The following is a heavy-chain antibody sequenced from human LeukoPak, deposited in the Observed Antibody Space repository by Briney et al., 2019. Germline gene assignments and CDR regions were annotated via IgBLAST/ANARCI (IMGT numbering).Heavy chain of an antibody. V-gene: IGHV3-21*01. Sequence: GGSLRLSCAASGFTFSSYSMNWVRQAPGKGLEWVSSISSSSSYIYYADSVKGRFTISRDNAKNSLYLQMNSLRAEDTAVYYCARASLTTVTTDYGYWGQGTLVTVSS. CDR2: ISSSSSYI. CDR3: ARASLTTVTTDYGY. CDR1: GFTFSSYS. J-gene: IGHJ4*02. D-gene: IGHD4-17*01.